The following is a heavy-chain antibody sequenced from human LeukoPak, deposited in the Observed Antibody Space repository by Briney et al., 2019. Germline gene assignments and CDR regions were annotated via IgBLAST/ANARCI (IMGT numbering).Heavy chain of an antibody. CDR3: AKRGSTSPRLFDY. V-gene: IGHV3-30*02. CDR2: IRYDGSNK. D-gene: IGHD2-2*01. CDR1: GFTFSSYG. J-gene: IGHJ4*02. Sequence: GGSLRLSCAASGFTFSSYGMHWVRQAPGKGLEWVAFIRYDGSNKYYADSVKGRFTISRDNSKNTLYLQMNSLRAEDTAVYYCAKRGSTSPRLFDYWGQGTLVTVSS.